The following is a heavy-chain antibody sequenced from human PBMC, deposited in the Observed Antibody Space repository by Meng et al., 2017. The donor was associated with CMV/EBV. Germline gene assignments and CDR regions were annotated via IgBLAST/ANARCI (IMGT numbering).Heavy chain of an antibody. J-gene: IGHJ6*02. CDR2: ISSDGDTK. Sequence: GESLKISCAASGFTFSLYEMEWVRQAPGKGLEWVSFISSDGDTKHYADSVKGRFTISRDNGKNSMYLDMNSLRAEDTAIYYCSREEADLSSNYYKMDVWGQGTTVTVSS. V-gene: IGHV3-48*03. D-gene: IGHD6-13*01. CDR3: SREEADLSSNYYKMDV. CDR1: GFTFSLYE.